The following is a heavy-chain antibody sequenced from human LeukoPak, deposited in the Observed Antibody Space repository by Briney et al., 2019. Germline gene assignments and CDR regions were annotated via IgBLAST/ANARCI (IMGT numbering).Heavy chain of an antibody. D-gene: IGHD5-18*01. CDR2: IYSSGST. J-gene: IGHJ4*02. CDR3: ARHVGIHLWSLYFDY. Sequence: SETLSLTCIVSGGSISSYYWSWIRQPPGKGLEWIGYIYSSGSTDYNPSLKSRATISLDTSDHQFSLKLTSVTAADTAVYYCARHVGIHLWSLYFDYWGQGSLVTVSS. V-gene: IGHV4-59*08. CDR1: GGSISSYY.